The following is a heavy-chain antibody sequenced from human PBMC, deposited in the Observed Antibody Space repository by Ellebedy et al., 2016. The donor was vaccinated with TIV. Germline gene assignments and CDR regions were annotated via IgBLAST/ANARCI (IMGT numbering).Heavy chain of an antibody. J-gene: IGHJ4*02. Sequence: SETLSLTXTVSGDSFSSDSSYWSWIRQSAGRGLEWIGYIYHTGDTYYNPSLKSRVTMSVDTSKNQFSLKLTSVTATDTAVYYCARHGQFDYWGQGTLVIVSS. D-gene: IGHD5-24*01. CDR1: GDSFSSDSSY. CDR3: ARHGQFDY. V-gene: IGHV4-61*01. CDR2: IYHTGDT.